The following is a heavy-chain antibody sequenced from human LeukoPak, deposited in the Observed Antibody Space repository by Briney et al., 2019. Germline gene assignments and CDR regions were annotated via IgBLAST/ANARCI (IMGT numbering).Heavy chain of an antibody. Sequence: GGSVRLSCAASGFTFDNHAMGWVRQAPGKGLEWVSAISGNGGRTYYADSVKGRFTISRDNSKNTLYLQMNSPRAEDTAVYYCAKYYGSGSYSAFDFWGQGTLVTVSS. D-gene: IGHD3-10*01. CDR1: GFTFDNHA. J-gene: IGHJ4*02. CDR3: AKYYGSGSYSAFDF. V-gene: IGHV3-23*01. CDR2: ISGNGGRT.